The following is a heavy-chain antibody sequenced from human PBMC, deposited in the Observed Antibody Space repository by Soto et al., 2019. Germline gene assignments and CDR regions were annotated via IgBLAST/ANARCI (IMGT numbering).Heavy chain of an antibody. Sequence: PGGSLRLSCTASGFTFSSYAMSWVRQAPGKGLEWVSAISGSGGNTYYADSVKGRFTISRDNSKNTLYLQMNSLRAEDTAVYYCARGPAIDYGMDVWGQGTTVTVSS. V-gene: IGHV3-23*01. CDR1: GFTFSSYA. J-gene: IGHJ6*02. CDR3: ARGPAIDYGMDV. CDR2: ISGSGGNT. D-gene: IGHD3-22*01.